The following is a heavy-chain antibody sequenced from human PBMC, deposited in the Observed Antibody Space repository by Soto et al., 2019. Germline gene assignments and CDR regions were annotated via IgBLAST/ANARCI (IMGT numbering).Heavy chain of an antibody. CDR1: GCTFSGHW. V-gene: IGHV3-7*01. Sequence: GLSLRLSCAAAGCTFSGHWMSWVRQATGKGLEWVANIKQDGSEKYYVDSVKGRFTISRDNAKNSLYLQMNSLRAEDTAVYYCARDRYSYYDFWSGSLPYYYYGMDVWGQGTTVTVSS. CDR3: ARDRYSYYDFWSGSLPYYYYGMDV. CDR2: IKQDGSEK. D-gene: IGHD3-3*01. J-gene: IGHJ6*02.